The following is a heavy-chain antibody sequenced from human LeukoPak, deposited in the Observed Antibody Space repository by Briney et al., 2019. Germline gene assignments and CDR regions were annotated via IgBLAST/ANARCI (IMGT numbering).Heavy chain of an antibody. CDR3: AREASGYYRDF. V-gene: IGHV3-33*01. D-gene: IGHD3-3*01. CDR1: GFTFSSHG. CDR2: IWYDGSKT. J-gene: IGHJ4*02. Sequence: PGGSLRLSCAVSGFTFSSHGMHWVRQAPGKGLDWVAVIWYDGSKTLYADSVKGRFTISRDDSKNTLYLQMNSLRAEDTAVYYCAREASGYYRDFWGQGTLVTVSS.